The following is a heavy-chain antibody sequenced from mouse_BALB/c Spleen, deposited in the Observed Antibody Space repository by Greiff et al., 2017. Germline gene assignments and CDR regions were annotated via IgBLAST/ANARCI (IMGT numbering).Heavy chain of an antibody. CDR3: ARNNPNYYGSSYWYFDV. D-gene: IGHD1-1*01. CDR1: GFSLTSYG. Sequence: QVQLQQSGPGLVQPSQSLSITCTVSGFSLTSYGVHWVRQSPGKGLEWLGVIWSGGSTDYNAAFISRLSISKDNSKSQVFFKMNSLQANDTAIYYCARNNPNYYGSSYWYFDVWGAGTTVTVSS. CDR2: IWSGGST. J-gene: IGHJ1*01. V-gene: IGHV2-2*02.